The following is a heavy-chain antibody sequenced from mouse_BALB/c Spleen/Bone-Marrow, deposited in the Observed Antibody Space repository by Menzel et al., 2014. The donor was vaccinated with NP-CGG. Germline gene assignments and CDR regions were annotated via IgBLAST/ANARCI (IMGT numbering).Heavy chain of an antibody. J-gene: IGHJ2*01. CDR3: ALHYRYDYFDY. D-gene: IGHD2-14*01. V-gene: IGHV1-7*01. CDR2: INPSTTYS. CDR1: GYTFTSYW. Sequence: QVQLQQSGAELAKPGASVKMSCKASGYTFTSYWMHWVKQRPGQGLEWIGYINPSTTYSAYNQKFKDKATLTADKSSSTAYMQLSSLTSEDSAVYYCALHYRYDYFDYRGQGTTLTVSS.